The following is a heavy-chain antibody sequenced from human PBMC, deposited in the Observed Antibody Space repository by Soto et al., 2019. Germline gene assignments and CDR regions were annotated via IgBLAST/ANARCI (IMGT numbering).Heavy chain of an antibody. CDR3: SRCSGSYWMDV. Sequence: EVQLVESGGGLVQPGGSLKVSCAASGFTFSDSTIHWVRQASGKGLEWVGRIRSEVYSYATVCAASVKDRFTISRDDLKITAYRQMNSLKIEYTAVYYCSRCSGSYWMDVLGQGTTVTVSS. V-gene: IGHV3-73*02. D-gene: IGHD3-10*02. CDR1: GFTFSDST. CDR2: IRSEVYSYAT. J-gene: IGHJ6*02.